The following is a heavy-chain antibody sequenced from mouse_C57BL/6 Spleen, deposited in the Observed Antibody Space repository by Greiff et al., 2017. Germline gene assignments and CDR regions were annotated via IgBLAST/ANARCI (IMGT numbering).Heavy chain of an antibody. CDR1: GFTFSSYA. J-gene: IGHJ3*01. CDR2: ISDGGSYT. Sequence: EVQVVESGGGLVKPGGSLKLSCAASGFTFSSYAMSWVRQTPEKRLEWVATISDGGSYTYYPDNVKGRFTISRDNAKNNLYLQMSHLKSEDTAMYYCARGEDYDAWFAYWGQGTLVTVSA. D-gene: IGHD2-4*01. V-gene: IGHV5-4*01. CDR3: ARGEDYDAWFAY.